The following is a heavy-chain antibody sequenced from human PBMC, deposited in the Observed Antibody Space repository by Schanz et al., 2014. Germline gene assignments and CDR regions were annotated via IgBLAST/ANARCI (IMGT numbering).Heavy chain of an antibody. D-gene: IGHD3-9*01. CDR3: AKRNHDMQSLPLDY. J-gene: IGHJ4*02. CDR2: IKQDGSEK. V-gene: IGHV3-7*01. CDR1: GFTFSKYG. Sequence: VQLVESGGGVVQPGRSLRLSCAASGFTFSKYGVHWVRQAPGKGLEWVANIKQDGSEKYYVDSVKGRFTISRDNAKKSLYLRMNSLRAEDTAVYYCAKRNHDMQSLPLDYWGQGTLVTVSS.